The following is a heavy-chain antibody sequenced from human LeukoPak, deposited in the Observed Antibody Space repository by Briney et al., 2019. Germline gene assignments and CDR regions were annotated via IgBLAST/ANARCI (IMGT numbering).Heavy chain of an antibody. Sequence: GGSLRLSCAASGFTFSSYSMNWVRQAPGKGLEWVSSISSSSSYIYYADSVKGRFTISRDNSKNTLYLQMDSLRAEDTAVYYCEGYCSSTSCYNMIVGYWGQGTLVTVSS. CDR3: EGYCSSTSCYNMIVGY. CDR2: ISSSSSYI. CDR1: GFTFSSYS. D-gene: IGHD2-2*02. J-gene: IGHJ4*02. V-gene: IGHV3-21*04.